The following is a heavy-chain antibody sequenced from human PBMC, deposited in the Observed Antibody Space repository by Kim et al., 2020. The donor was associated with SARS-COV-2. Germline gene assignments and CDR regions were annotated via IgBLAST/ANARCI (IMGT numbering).Heavy chain of an antibody. CDR3: AKGQALIRAVTLDS. Sequence: YVNPVKGRFFISRGNSKNTLSLQMNNLTTEDTAVYYCAKGQALIRAVTLDSWGQGTLVTVSS. V-gene: IGHV3-30*02. J-gene: IGHJ4*02. D-gene: IGHD3-3*01.